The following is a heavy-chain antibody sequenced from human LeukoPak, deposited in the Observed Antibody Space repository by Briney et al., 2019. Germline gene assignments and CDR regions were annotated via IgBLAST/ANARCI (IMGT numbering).Heavy chain of an antibody. Sequence: PSETLSLTCTVSGGSISSGSYYWSWIRQPAGKGLEWIGRIYTSGSTNYNSSLKSRVTISVDTSKNQFSLKLSSVTAADTAVYYCARDQRYCSGGSCLYYYYMDVWGKGTTVTVSS. CDR1: GGSISSGSYY. V-gene: IGHV4-61*02. CDR3: ARDQRYCSGGSCLYYYYMDV. J-gene: IGHJ6*03. D-gene: IGHD2-15*01. CDR2: IYTSGST.